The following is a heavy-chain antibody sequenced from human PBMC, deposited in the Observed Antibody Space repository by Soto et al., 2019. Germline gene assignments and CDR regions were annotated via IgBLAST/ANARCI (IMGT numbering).Heavy chain of an antibody. D-gene: IGHD1-26*01. V-gene: IGHV3-23*01. CDR1: GFSFSNYA. Sequence: EVQLLESGGTLVQVGGSLRLSCVASGFSFSNYAVTWVRQAPGKGLEWVSAISGSGAGTYYADSVKGRFTISRDNSKNTVHLQMNSLRVEDTAVYHCAKRNKSGSHYVGNAMDVWGQGTTVIVS. CDR2: ISGSGAGT. CDR3: AKRNKSGSHYVGNAMDV. J-gene: IGHJ6*02.